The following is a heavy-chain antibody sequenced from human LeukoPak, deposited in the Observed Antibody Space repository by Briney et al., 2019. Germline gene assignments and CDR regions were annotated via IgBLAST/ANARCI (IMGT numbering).Heavy chain of an antibody. CDR2: IRSSSSYI. CDR3: ARDLRSYFDY. Sequence: GGSLRLSCAASGFTFSSYSMNWVRQAPGKGLEWVSSIRSSSSYIYYADSVKGRFTISRDNAKNSLYLQMNSLRAEDTAVYYCARDLRSYFDYWGQGTLVTVSS. CDR1: GFTFSSYS. J-gene: IGHJ4*02. V-gene: IGHV3-21*01.